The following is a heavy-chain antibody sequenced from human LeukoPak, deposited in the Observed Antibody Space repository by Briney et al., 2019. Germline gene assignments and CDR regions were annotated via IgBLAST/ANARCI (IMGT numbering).Heavy chain of an antibody. V-gene: IGHV4-34*01. CDR3: ARGTGYPLIG. D-gene: IGHD3-22*01. CDR2: INHSGST. CDR1: GASFSGYY. Sequence: PSETLSLTCAVYGASFSGYYWSWIRQPPGKGLEWIGEINHSGSTNYNPSLKSRVTISVDTSKDQFSLKLSSVTAADTAVYYCARGTGYPLIGWGQGTLVTVSS. J-gene: IGHJ4*02.